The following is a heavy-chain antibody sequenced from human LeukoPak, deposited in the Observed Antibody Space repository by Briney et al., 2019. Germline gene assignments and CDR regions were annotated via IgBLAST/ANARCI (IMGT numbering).Heavy chain of an antibody. J-gene: IGHJ5*02. V-gene: IGHV4-31*03. CDR2: FYYSGST. CDR1: GGSISSGGYY. D-gene: IGHD2-2*02. CDR3: ARDVRYCSSTSCYNTYWFDP. Sequence: SQTLSLTCTVSGGSISSGGYYWSWIRQHPGKGLEWIGYFYYSGSTYYNPSLKSRVTISVDTSKNQFSLKLSSVTAADTAVYYCARDVRYCSSTSCYNTYWFDPWGQGTLVTVSS.